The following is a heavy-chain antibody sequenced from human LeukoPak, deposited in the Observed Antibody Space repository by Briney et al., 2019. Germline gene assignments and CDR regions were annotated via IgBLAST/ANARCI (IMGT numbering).Heavy chain of an antibody. CDR3: ARGAMVAATRSFYYGMDV. V-gene: IGHV4-30-4*01. D-gene: IGHD2-15*01. J-gene: IGHJ6*02. Sequence: SETLSLTCIVSGGSISSGDFYWSWIRQPPGKGLEWIGYFFYSGSTYYNPSLKSRVTISVDTSKNRFSLKLSSVTAADTAVYYCARGAMVAATRSFYYGMDVWGQGTTVTVSS. CDR2: FFYSGST. CDR1: GGSISSGDFY.